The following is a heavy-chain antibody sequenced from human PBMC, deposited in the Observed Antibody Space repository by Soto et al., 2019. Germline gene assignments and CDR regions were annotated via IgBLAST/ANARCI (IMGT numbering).Heavy chain of an antibody. CDR2: IKSKTDGGTT. CDR1: GFTFSNAW. Sequence: EVQLVESGGGLVKPGGSLRLSCAASGFTFSNAWMNWVRQAPGKGLEWVGRIKSKTDGGTTDYAAPVKGRFTISRDNSKNTLYLQMNSLKTEDTAVYYCTTDQVVPAAIFWFDPWGQGTLVTVSS. J-gene: IGHJ5*02. CDR3: TTDQVVPAAIFWFDP. D-gene: IGHD2-2*01. V-gene: IGHV3-15*07.